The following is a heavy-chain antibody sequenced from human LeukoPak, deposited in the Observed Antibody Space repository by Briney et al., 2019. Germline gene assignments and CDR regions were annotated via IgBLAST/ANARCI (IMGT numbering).Heavy chain of an antibody. Sequence: ASVNVSCKASVYTFTGYYMHWVRQATGQGVEGMGWINPNSGGTNYAQKFQGRVTMTKDTSISTAYMELSRLRSDDTAVYYCARDVGFRMVRGVMSDYWGQGTLVTVSS. J-gene: IGHJ4*02. V-gene: IGHV1-2*02. D-gene: IGHD3-10*01. CDR1: VYTFTGYY. CDR3: ARDVGFRMVRGVMSDY. CDR2: INPNSGGT.